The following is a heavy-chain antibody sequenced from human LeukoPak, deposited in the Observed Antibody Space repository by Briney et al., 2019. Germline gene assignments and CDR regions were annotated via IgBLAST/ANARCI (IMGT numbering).Heavy chain of an antibody. CDR2: ISAYNGNT. CDR1: GHTFTSYG. Sequence: ASVKVSCKASGHTFTSYGIIWVRQAPGQGLEWMGWISAYNGNTNYAQKLQGRVTMTTDTSTSTAYMELRSLRSDDTAVYYCARDLIETYCGGDCHPTLFDYWGQGNLVTVSS. V-gene: IGHV1-18*01. J-gene: IGHJ4*02. CDR3: ARDLIETYCGGDCHPTLFDY. D-gene: IGHD2-21*02.